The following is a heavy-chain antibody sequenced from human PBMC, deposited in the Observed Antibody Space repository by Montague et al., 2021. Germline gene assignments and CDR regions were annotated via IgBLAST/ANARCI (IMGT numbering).Heavy chain of an antibody. V-gene: IGHV4-4*02. Sequence: SETLSLTCAVSGGSISSNNWWTWVRQPPGKGLEWIGEILHNGSTTYSPSLKSRVTISMDKSKNQFFLNVNSVTAADTAVYYCARKGTNWDYWGQGTLVTVSS. CDR1: GGSISSNNW. J-gene: IGHJ4*02. CDR3: ARKGTNWDY. CDR2: ILHNGST. D-gene: IGHD2-8*01.